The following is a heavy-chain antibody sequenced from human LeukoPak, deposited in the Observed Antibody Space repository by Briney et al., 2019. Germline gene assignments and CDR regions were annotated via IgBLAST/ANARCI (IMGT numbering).Heavy chain of an antibody. D-gene: IGHD6-19*01. J-gene: IGHJ5*02. V-gene: IGHV1-69*13. CDR1: GGTFSSYA. CDR2: IIPIFGTA. Sequence: GASVTVSCTASGGTFSSYAISWVRQAPGQGLEWMGGIIPIFGTANYAQKFQGRVTITADESTSTAYMELSSLRSEDTAVYYCAALEVAGSYNWLDPWGQGTLVTVSS. CDR3: AALEVAGSYNWLDP.